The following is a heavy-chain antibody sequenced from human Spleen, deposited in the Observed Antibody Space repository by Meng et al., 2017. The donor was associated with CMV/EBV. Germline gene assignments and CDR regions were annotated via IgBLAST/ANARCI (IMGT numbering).Heavy chain of an antibody. V-gene: IGHV3-53*01. CDR3: ANLGAAYCSGGSCARFDY. Sequence: FTVSSNYMSWVRQAPGKGLEWVSVFYSGGSTYYADSVKGRFTISRDNSKNTLYLQMNSLRADDTAVYYCANLGAAYCSGGSCARFDYWGQGTLVTVSS. CDR2: FYSGGST. D-gene: IGHD2-15*01. J-gene: IGHJ4*02. CDR1: FTVSSNY.